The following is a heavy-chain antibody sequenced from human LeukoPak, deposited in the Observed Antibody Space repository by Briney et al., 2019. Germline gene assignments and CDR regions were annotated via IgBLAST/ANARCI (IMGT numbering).Heavy chain of an antibody. CDR1: GFTFSSYA. Sequence: PGRSLRLSCAASGFTFSSYAMHWVRQAAGKGLEWVAVISYDGSNKYYADSVKGRFTISRDNSKNTLYLQMNSLRAEDTAVYYCARNDGYNAFDYWGQGTLVTVSS. J-gene: IGHJ4*02. D-gene: IGHD5-24*01. CDR3: ARNDGYNAFDY. CDR2: ISYDGSNK. V-gene: IGHV3-30-3*01.